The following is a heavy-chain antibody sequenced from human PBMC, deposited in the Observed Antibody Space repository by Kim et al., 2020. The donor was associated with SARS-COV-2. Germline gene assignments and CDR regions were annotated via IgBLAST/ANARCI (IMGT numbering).Heavy chain of an antibody. Sequence: GGSLRLSCAASGFTFSSYAMSWVRQAPGKGLEWVSAISGSGGSTYYADSVKGRFTISRDNSKNTLYLQMNSLRAEDTAVYYCAKDPRGYYDRSDYYGGPGDYCGQGALVTLSS. J-gene: IGHJ4*02. D-gene: IGHD3-22*01. CDR3: AKDPRGYYDRSDYYGGPGDY. V-gene: IGHV3-23*01. CDR2: ISGSGGST. CDR1: GFTFSSYA.